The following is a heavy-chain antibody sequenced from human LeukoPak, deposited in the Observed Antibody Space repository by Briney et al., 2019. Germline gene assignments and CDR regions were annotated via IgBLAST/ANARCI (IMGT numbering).Heavy chain of an antibody. CDR1: GGSISSGDYY. CDR2: IYYSGST. V-gene: IGHV4-30-4*01. J-gene: IGHJ6*04. Sequence: SQTLSLTCTVSGGSISSGDYYWSWIRQPPGKGLEWIGYIYYSGSTYYNPSLKSPVTISVDTSKHQFSLKLSSVTAADTAVYYCARDKYQLLSYYYGMAVWGKGTTVTVSS. D-gene: IGHD2-2*01. CDR3: ARDKYQLLSYYYGMAV.